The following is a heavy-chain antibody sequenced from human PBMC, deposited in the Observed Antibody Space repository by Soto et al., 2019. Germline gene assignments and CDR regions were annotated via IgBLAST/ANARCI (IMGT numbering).Heavy chain of an antibody. CDR2: INAGYGNT. V-gene: IGHV1-3*01. J-gene: IGHJ4*02. D-gene: IGHD7-27*01. CDR1: GYTFSSYA. CDR3: ARDTGDGTFDF. Sequence: QVHLVQSGAEVRKPGASVKVSCKASGYTFSSYAMHWVRQAPGHRLEWMGWINAGYGNTKSSQKFQDRVTISRDTSASTAYMELTSLRSEDTAVYYCARDTGDGTFDFWGQGTLVPVSS.